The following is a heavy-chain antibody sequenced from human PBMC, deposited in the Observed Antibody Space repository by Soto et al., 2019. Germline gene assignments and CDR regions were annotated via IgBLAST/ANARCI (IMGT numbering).Heavy chain of an antibody. CDR2: INPSADST. CDR1: GYTFTIYN. CDR3: ARGTHTAMDV. Sequence: QVQLVQSGAEVKKPGASVKVSCKASGYTFTIYNMHWVRQAPGQGLEWMGTINPSADSTSYAQKFKGKITMTRDTSTSTVYMDLSSLRSEDSAVYYCARGTHTAMDVWGQGTTVTVSS. V-gene: IGHV1-46*01. J-gene: IGHJ6*02.